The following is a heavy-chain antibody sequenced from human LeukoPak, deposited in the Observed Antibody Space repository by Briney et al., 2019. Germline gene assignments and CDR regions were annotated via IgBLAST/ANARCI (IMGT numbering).Heavy chain of an antibody. D-gene: IGHD3-3*01. V-gene: IGHV4-34*01. J-gene: IGHJ5*02. CDR1: GGSFSGYY. Sequence: SETLSLTCAVYGGSFSGYYWSWIRQPPGKGLEWIGEINHSGSTNYNPSLKSRVTISVDTSKNQFPLKLSSVTAADTAVYYCSREEYDFWGGYSLNWFDPWGQGTLVTASS. CDR3: SREEYDFWGGYSLNWFDP. CDR2: INHSGST.